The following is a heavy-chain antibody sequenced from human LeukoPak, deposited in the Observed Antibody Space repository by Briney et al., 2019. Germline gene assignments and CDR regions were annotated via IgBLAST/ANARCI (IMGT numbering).Heavy chain of an antibody. Sequence: PGGSLRLSCAASEFTFSTYAMHWVRQAPGKGLEWVTVISYDGTNKYYADSVKGRFTISRDNSKSMAYLQMNSLRAEDTAVYYCARDSMVRGATGPFFDYWGQGTLVTVSS. D-gene: IGHD3-10*01. J-gene: IGHJ4*02. CDR2: ISYDGTNK. V-gene: IGHV3-30-3*01. CDR3: ARDSMVRGATGPFFDY. CDR1: EFTFSTYA.